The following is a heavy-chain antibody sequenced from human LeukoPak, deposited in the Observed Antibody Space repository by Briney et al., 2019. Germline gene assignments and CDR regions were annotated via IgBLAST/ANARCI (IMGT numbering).Heavy chain of an antibody. CDR3: ARDQGGVPKTYFDY. V-gene: IGHV4-39*07. Sequence: SETLSLTCTVSGGSISSSSYYWGWIRQPPGKGLEWIGSIYYSGSTYYNPSLKSRVTISVDTSKNQFSLKLSSVTAADTAVYYCARDQGGVPKTYFDYWGQGTLVTVSS. J-gene: IGHJ4*02. D-gene: IGHD3-10*01. CDR1: GGSISSSSYY. CDR2: IYYSGST.